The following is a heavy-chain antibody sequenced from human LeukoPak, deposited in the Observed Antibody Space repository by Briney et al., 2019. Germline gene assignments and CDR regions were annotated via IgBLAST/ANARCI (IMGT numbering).Heavy chain of an antibody. CDR3: AREYYDFWSGYYTYYYYGMDV. J-gene: IGHJ6*02. CDR1: GFTFSSYP. CDR2: ISYDGSNK. V-gene: IGHV3-30-3*01. D-gene: IGHD3-3*01. Sequence: PGGSLTLSCAASGFTFSSYPMHWVRQAPGKGLEWVAVISYDGSNKYYADSVKGRFTISRDNSKNTLYLQMNSLRAEDTAVYYCAREYYDFWSGYYTYYYYGMDVWGQGTTVTVSS.